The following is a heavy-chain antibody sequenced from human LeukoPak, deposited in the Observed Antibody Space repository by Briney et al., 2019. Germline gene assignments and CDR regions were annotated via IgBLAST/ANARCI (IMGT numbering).Heavy chain of an antibody. CDR1: GGSISSGDYY. J-gene: IGHJ3*02. V-gene: IGHV4-30-4*01. CDR3: ARGSHYYDSTQDLAFDI. CDR2: IYYSGST. Sequence: SETLSLTCTVSGGSISSGDYYWSWIRQPPGKGLEWIGYIYYSGSTYYNPSLKSRVTISVDTSKNQFSLKLSSVTAADTAVYYCARGSHYYDSTQDLAFDIWGQGTMVTVSS. D-gene: IGHD3-22*01.